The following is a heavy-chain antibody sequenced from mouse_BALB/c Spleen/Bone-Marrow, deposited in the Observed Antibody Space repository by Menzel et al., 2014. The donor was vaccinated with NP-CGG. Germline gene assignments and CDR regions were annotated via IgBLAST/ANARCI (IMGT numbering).Heavy chain of an antibody. CDR2: INPSTGYT. Sequence: LQESGAELEKPGASVKMSCKASGYTFTSYWMHWVKQRPGQGLEWIGYINPSTGYTDYNQKFNDKATLTADKSSSTAYMQLSSLTSKDSAVYYCARGNPLYAMDYWGQGTSVTVSS. CDR1: GYTFTSYW. CDR3: ARGNPLYAMDY. D-gene: IGHD2-1*01. J-gene: IGHJ4*01. V-gene: IGHV1-7*01.